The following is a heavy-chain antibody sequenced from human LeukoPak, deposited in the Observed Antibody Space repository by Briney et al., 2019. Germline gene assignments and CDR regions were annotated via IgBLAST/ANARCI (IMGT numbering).Heavy chain of an antibody. D-gene: IGHD3-10*01. CDR2: ISTSSIYK. Sequence: GGSLRVSCGASGFTFSRYTMNWVRQAPGKGLEWVASISTSSIYKYYGDPVKGRFTISRDNSRNSAYLQMDSLSPEDTAVYYCARAPVIFGSGTQDAFDIWGQGTMVTVSS. CDR1: GFTFSRYT. CDR3: ARAPVIFGSGTQDAFDI. V-gene: IGHV3-21*01. J-gene: IGHJ3*02.